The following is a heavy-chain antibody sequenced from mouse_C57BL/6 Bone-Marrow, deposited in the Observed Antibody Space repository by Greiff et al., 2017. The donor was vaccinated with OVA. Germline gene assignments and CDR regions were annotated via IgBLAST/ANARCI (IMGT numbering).Heavy chain of an antibody. V-gene: IGHV1-55*01. CDR2: IYPGSGST. J-gene: IGHJ1*03. D-gene: IGHD1-1*01. CDR1: GYTFTSYW. CDR3: ARGYYYGSSYVTSNWYFDV. Sequence: VQLQQPGAELVKPGASVKMSCKASGYTFTSYWITWVKQRPGQGLEWIGDIYPGSGSTNYNEKFKSKATLTVDTSSSTAYMQLSSLTSEDSAVYYGARGYYYGSSYVTSNWYFDVWGTGTTVTVSS.